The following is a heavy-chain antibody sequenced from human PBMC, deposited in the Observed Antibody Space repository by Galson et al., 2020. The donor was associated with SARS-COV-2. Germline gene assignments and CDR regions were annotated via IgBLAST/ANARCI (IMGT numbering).Heavy chain of an antibody. Sequence: SGPTLVKPTETLTLTCTVSGFSLSHPRMGVSWIRQPPGRALEWLAHIFSNDEEAYSTSLRNRLTISKDTSKSQVVLTMTNMDPVDTATYFCARVGPGMAAPGVYDDWGQGTLVTVSS. V-gene: IGHV2-26*01. J-gene: IGHJ4*02. CDR2: IFSNDEE. D-gene: IGHD6-13*01. CDR3: ARVGPGMAAPGVYDD. CDR1: GFSLSHPRMG.